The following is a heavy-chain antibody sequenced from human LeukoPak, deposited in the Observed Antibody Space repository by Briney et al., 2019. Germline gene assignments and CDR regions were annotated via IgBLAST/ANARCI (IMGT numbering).Heavy chain of an antibody. D-gene: IGHD4-17*01. CDR3: AREVDGDHGGAFDY. Sequence: ASVPVSCMASGYTFTSCDVSWVREVPGQGLEWMGWINPYSGNTNYAQKFQGRVTITPDTSTSTVYMEMRSLRSDDTAVYYCAREVDGDHGGAFDYWGQGTLVTVSS. CDR2: INPYSGNT. J-gene: IGHJ4*02. V-gene: IGHV1-18*01. CDR1: GYTFTSCD.